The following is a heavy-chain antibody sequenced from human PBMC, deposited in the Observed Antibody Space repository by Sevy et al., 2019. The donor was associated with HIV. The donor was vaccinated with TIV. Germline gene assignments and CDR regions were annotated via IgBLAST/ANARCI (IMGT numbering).Heavy chain of an antibody. V-gene: IGHV4-34*01. CDR3: ARSPPVVVVPGAPSWFDP. Sequence: SETLSLTCAVHDGSFSGYYWNWIRQLPGKGLEWIGEINESGITYYNPSLKSRVPISVDTSKKQFSLKRNSVTAADTAVYFCARSPPVVVVPGAPSWFDPWGQGTLVTVSS. D-gene: IGHD2-2*01. CDR2: INESGIT. CDR1: DGSFSGYY. J-gene: IGHJ5*02.